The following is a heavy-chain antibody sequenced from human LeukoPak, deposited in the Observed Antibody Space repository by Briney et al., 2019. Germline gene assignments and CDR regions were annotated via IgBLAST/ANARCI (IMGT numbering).Heavy chain of an antibody. CDR1: GFTFSSYS. D-gene: IGHD2-2*02. Sequence: PGGSLRLSCAASGFTFSSYSMNWVRQAPGKGLEWVSYISSSSSTIYYADSVKGRFTISRDNAKNSLYLQMNSLRAEDTAVYYCARAIVPAAIYYYYGMDVWGQGTTVTVSS. CDR2: ISSSSSTI. CDR3: ARAIVPAAIYYYYGMDV. V-gene: IGHV3-48*01. J-gene: IGHJ6*02.